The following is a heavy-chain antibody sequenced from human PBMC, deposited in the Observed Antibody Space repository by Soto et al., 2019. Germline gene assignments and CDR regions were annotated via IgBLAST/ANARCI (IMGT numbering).Heavy chain of an antibody. V-gene: IGHV5-51*01. J-gene: IGHJ6*02. CDR2: IYPGDSDT. CDR3: AMSLYSSSWQDYYYYYGMDV. D-gene: IGHD6-13*01. Sequence: GESLKISCKGSGYSFTSYWIGWVRQMPGKGLEWMGIIYPGDSDTRYSPSFQGQVTISADKSISTAYLQWSSLKASDTAMYYCAMSLYSSSWQDYYYYYGMDVWGQGTTVTVSS. CDR1: GYSFTSYW.